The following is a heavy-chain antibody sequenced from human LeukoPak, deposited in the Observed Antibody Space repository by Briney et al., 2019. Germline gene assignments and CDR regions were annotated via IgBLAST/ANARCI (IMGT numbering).Heavy chain of an antibody. J-gene: IGHJ4*02. CDR2: ISAYNGNT. V-gene: IGHV1-18*01. Sequence: ASVKVSCKASGYTFTSYGISWVRQAPGQGLEWMGWISAYNGNTNYAQKLQGRVTMTTDTSTSTAYMELRSLISDDTAVYYCARDPEHFDLYESSGQLDSWGQGTQVTVSS. CDR3: ARDPEHFDLYESSGQLDS. D-gene: IGHD3-22*01. CDR1: GYTFTSYG.